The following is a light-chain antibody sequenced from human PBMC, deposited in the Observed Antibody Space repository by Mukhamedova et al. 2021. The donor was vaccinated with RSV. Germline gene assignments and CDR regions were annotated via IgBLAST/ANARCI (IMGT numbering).Light chain of an antibody. Sequence: VTITCRASQDIDNNLVWYQQKPGKAPKLLIYAASTLQSGVPSRFSGSGSGAQFTLTISSLQPDDLAAYYCQQIRHCPITFGGGT. CDR1: QDIDNN. CDR2: AAS. CDR3: QQIRHCPIT. V-gene: IGKV1-9*01. J-gene: IGKJ4*01.